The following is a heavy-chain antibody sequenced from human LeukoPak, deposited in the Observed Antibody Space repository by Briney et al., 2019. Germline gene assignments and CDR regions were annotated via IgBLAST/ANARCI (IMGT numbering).Heavy chain of an antibody. CDR2: INDSGTT. V-gene: IGHV4-34*01. J-gene: IGHJ6*02. D-gene: IGHD3-22*01. CDR3: ASSRTYYETSGWRYGMDV. Sequence: SETLSLTCAVYGGSLRGYYWSWIRQPPGKGLEWIGEINDSGTTNYDPSLKSRITVSLDTSKNQFSLKLRSVTAADTAVYYCASSRTYYETSGWRYGMDVWGQGTTVTVSS. CDR1: GGSLRGYY.